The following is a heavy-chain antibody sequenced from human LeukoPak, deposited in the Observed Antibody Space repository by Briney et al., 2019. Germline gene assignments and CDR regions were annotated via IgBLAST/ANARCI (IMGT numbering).Heavy chain of an antibody. V-gene: IGHV4-34*01. Sequence: PSETLSLTCAVYGGSFSGYYWSWIRQPPGKGLEWIGEINHSGSTNYSPSLKSRVTISVDTSKNQFSLKLSSVTAADTAVYYCARGTVAGEYDYWGQGTLVTVSS. CDR1: GGSFSGYY. CDR3: ARGTVAGEYDY. J-gene: IGHJ4*02. D-gene: IGHD1-1*01. CDR2: INHSGST.